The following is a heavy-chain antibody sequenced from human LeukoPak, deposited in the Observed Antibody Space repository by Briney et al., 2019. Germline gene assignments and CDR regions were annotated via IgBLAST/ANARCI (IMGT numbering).Heavy chain of an antibody. CDR1: GASISTNTHY. Sequence: PSETLSLICIVSGASISTNTHYWGWVRQPPGKGLEWIASIHHTGTPYYNPSLKSRVTISVDTSKNQFSLQFSSVIAADTAVYYCMRHASGEPPRYWGQGTLDTASS. V-gene: IGHV4-39*01. D-gene: IGHD7-27*01. J-gene: IGHJ4*02. CDR2: IHHTGTP. CDR3: MRHASGEPPRY.